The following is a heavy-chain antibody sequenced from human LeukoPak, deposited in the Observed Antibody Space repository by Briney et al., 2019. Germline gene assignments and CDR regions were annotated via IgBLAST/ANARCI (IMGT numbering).Heavy chain of an antibody. CDR2: ISGSGGST. CDR3: ASGSVGATTFDAFDI. D-gene: IGHD1-26*01. V-gene: IGHV3-23*01. Sequence: GGSLRLSCAASGFTFSSYWMNWVRQAPGKGLEWVSAISGSGGSTYYADSVKGRFTISRDNSKNTLYLQMNSLRAEDTAVYYCASGSVGATTFDAFDIWGQGTMVTVSS. CDR1: GFTFSSYW. J-gene: IGHJ3*02.